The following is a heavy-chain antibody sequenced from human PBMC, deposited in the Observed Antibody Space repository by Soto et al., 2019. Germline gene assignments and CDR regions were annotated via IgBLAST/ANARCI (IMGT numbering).Heavy chain of an antibody. D-gene: IGHD6-19*01. V-gene: IGHV4-39*01. J-gene: IGHJ6*02. CDR2: IYYSGST. Sequence: SETLSLTCTVSGGPISSSSYYWGWIRQPPGKGLEWIGSIYYSGSTYYNPSLKSRVTISVDTSKNQFSLKLSSVTAADTAVYYCARRTAVEFGMDVWGQGTTVTVSS. CDR3: ARRTAVEFGMDV. CDR1: GGPISSSSYY.